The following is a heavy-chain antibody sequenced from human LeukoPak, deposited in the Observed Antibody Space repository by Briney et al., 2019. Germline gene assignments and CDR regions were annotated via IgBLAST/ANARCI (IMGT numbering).Heavy chain of an antibody. Sequence: GGSLRLSCAASGFTFSSYAMSWVRQAPGKGLEWVSYISSSGNIIYYADSVKGRFTISRDNAKDSLYLQMNSLRAEDTAVYYCARSGGNLDCWGQGSLVTVSS. CDR2: ISSSGNII. J-gene: IGHJ4*02. V-gene: IGHV3-48*03. CDR3: ARSGGNLDC. CDR1: GFTFSSYA. D-gene: IGHD4-23*01.